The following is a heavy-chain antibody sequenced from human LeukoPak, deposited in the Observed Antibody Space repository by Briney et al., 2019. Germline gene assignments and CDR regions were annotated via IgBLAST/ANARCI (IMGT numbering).Heavy chain of an antibody. Sequence: GGSLRLSCAASGFTFSSYGMHWVRQAPGKGLEWVAFIRYDGSNKYCADSVKGRFTISRDNSKNTLYLQMNSLRAEDTAVYYCAKDDWGSTSDGFDYWGQGTLVTVSS. V-gene: IGHV3-30*02. J-gene: IGHJ4*02. CDR1: GFTFSSYG. D-gene: IGHD2-2*01. CDR3: AKDDWGSTSDGFDY. CDR2: IRYDGSNK.